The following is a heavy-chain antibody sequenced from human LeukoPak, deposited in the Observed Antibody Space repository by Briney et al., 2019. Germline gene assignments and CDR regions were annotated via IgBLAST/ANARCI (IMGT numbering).Heavy chain of an antibody. D-gene: IGHD6-13*01. CDR1: GGSISSYY. CDR2: IYYSGTT. V-gene: IGHV4-59*01. Sequence: SSETLSLTCTVSGGSISSYYWSWIRQPPGKGLEWIGYIYYSGTTNYNPSLKSRVTISVDTSKNQFSLKLSSVTAADTAVYYCARGVYIAAAQYGYWGQGTLVTVSS. J-gene: IGHJ4*02. CDR3: ARGVYIAAAQYGY.